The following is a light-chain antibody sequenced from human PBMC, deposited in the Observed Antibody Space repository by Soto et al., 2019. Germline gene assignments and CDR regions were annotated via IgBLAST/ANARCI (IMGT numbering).Light chain of an antibody. J-gene: IGLJ1*01. CDR3: QSYDMSLNNHV. CDR1: ISNIGAPYD. Sequence: SVLSPPPSVAGAPGQGFTISCTGSISNIGAPYDVHWYQHLPGTAPKLLIYGGNNRPSGVPDRFYGSTSGTSASLAITGLQAEDAADYYCQSYDMSLNNHVFGTGTKVT. V-gene: IGLV1-40*01. CDR2: GGN.